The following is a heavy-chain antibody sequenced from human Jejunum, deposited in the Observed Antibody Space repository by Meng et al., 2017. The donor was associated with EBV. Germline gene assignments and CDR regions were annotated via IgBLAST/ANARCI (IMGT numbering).Heavy chain of an antibody. Sequence: QVQLPESGPGLVKPSGTLSLTCGVSGDSIISTDTWWSWVRQPPGKGLEWIGEIFHAGNINYNPSLKSQVTTSVDTSKNQFSLNLSSVTAADSAVYYCARGSHYTWDVWGQGTLVTVSS. CDR2: IFHAGNI. D-gene: IGHD3-16*01. CDR1: GDSIISTDTW. J-gene: IGHJ4*02. V-gene: IGHV4-4*02. CDR3: ARGSHYTWDV.